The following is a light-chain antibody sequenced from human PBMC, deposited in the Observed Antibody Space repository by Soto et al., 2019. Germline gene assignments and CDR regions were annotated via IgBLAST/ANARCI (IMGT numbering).Light chain of an antibody. CDR2: KAS. CDR3: QKYNSAPRT. CDR1: QSFSGW. V-gene: IGKV1-5*03. Sequence: DILMTQSPSTLSASVGDRVTITCRASQSFSGWLAWYHQKPGKAPKLLIYKASSLESGVPSRFSGSGSGTEFTLTISSLQPDDFATYYCQKYNSAPRTFGQGTKVEIK. J-gene: IGKJ1*01.